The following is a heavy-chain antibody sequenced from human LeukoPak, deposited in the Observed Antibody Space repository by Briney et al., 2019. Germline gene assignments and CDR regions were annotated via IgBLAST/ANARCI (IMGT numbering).Heavy chain of an antibody. Sequence: ASVKVSCKASGYTFTSYGISWVRQAPGQGLEWMGWISAYNGNTNYAQKLQGRVTMTTDTSTSTAYMELRSLRSDDTAVYYCARDILTGYYVRQDAFDIWGQGTMVTVSS. CDR2: ISAYNGNT. CDR1: GYTFTSYG. D-gene: IGHD3-9*01. V-gene: IGHV1-18*01. CDR3: ARDILTGYYVRQDAFDI. J-gene: IGHJ3*02.